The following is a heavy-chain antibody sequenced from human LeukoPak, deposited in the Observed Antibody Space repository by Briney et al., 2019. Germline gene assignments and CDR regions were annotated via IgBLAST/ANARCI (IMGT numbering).Heavy chain of an antibody. CDR2: IYYSGST. V-gene: IGHV4-59*12. D-gene: IGHD3-22*01. CDR3: ARRYYYDSSGYYRYYYYGMDV. J-gene: IGHJ6*02. Sequence: PSETLSLTCTVSGGSISSYYWNWIRQPPGKGLEWIGYIYYSGSTNYNPSLKSRVTISVDTSKNQFSLKLSSVTAADTAVYYCARRYYYDSSGYYRYYYYGMDVWGQGTTVTVSS. CDR1: GGSISSYY.